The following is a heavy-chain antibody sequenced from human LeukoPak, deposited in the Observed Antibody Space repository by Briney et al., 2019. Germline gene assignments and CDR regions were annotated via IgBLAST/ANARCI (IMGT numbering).Heavy chain of an antibody. Sequence: ASVKVSCKASGYTFTSYDINWVRQAPGQGLEWMGIINPSGGSTSYAQKFQGRVTMTRDTSTSTVYMELSSLRSEDTAVYYCVSFDGRGDYWGQGTLVTVSS. CDR1: GYTFTSYD. V-gene: IGHV1-46*01. D-gene: IGHD3-9*01. J-gene: IGHJ4*02. CDR2: INPSGGST. CDR3: VSFDGRGDY.